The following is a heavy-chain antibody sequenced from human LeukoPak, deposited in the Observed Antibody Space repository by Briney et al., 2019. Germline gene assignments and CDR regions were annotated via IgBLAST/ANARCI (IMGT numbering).Heavy chain of an antibody. CDR2: IRWNGATI. D-gene: IGHD2-2*01. CDR3: ANALLGYCSGNSCLNDAFDI. CDR1: GFTFDDYA. Sequence: GRSLRLSCAASGFTFDDYAMHWVRQAPGKGLEWVSGIRWNGATIGYADSVKGRFTISRDNAKNSLYLQMNSLRAEDTALYYCANALLGYCSGNSCLNDAFDIWGQGTMVTVSS. J-gene: IGHJ3*02. V-gene: IGHV3-9*01.